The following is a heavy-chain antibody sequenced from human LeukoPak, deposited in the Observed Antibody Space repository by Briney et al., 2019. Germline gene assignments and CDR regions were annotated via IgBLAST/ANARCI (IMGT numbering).Heavy chain of an antibody. Sequence: SETLSLTCTVSGGSISSSSYYWGWIRQPPGKGLEWIGSIYYSGSTNYNPSLKSRVTISVDTSKNQFSLKLSSVTAADTAVYYCASASAAGPPNSRFIVDYWGQGTLVTVSS. CDR2: IYYSGST. J-gene: IGHJ4*02. CDR3: ASASAAGPPNSRFIVDY. V-gene: IGHV4-39*07. D-gene: IGHD6-13*01. CDR1: GGSISSSSYY.